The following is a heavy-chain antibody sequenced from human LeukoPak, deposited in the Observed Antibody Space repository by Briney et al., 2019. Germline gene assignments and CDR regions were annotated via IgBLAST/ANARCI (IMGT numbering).Heavy chain of an antibody. CDR2: MNPNSGNT. J-gene: IGHJ3*02. V-gene: IGHV1-8*01. CDR1: GYTFTSYD. Sequence: ASVKVSCKASGYTFTSYDINWVRQATGQGLEWMGWMNPNSGNTGYAQKSQGRVTMTRNTSISTAYMELSSLRSEDTAVYYRARNTRGYGDAFDIWGQGTMVTVSS. D-gene: IGHD2-15*01. CDR3: ARNTRGYGDAFDI.